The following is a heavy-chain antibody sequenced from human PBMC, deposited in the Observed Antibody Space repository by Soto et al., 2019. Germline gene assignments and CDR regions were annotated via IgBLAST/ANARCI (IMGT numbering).Heavy chain of an antibody. Sequence: GESLKISCAASGFTFSSYAMSWVRQAPGKGLEWVSAISGSGGSTYYADSVKGRFTISRDNSKNTLYLQMNSLRAEDTAVYYCAKSGGMIAARPRGFDYWGQGTLVTVSS. CDR3: AKSGGMIAARPRGFDY. D-gene: IGHD6-6*01. V-gene: IGHV3-23*01. J-gene: IGHJ4*02. CDR2: ISGSGGST. CDR1: GFTFSSYA.